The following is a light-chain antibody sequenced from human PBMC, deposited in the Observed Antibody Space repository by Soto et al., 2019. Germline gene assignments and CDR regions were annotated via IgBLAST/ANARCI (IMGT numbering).Light chain of an antibody. CDR3: ATWDSSLNTGV. CDR2: DNN. J-gene: IGLJ1*01. Sequence: QSVLTQPPSVSAAPGQKVTISCSGSSSNIGNNYVSWYQQLPGTAPKLLIYDNNNRPSGIPDRFSGSTSGTSATLGITGLQTGDEADYYCATWDSSLNTGVFGTGTEVTVL. V-gene: IGLV1-51*01. CDR1: SSNIGNNY.